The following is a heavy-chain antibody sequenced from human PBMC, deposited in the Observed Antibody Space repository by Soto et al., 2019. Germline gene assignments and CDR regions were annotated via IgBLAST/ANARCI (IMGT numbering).Heavy chain of an antibody. Sequence: GGSLRLSCAASGFTFSSYGMHWVRQAPGKGLEWVAVISYDGSNKYYAFSVKGRFTIYRDNSKNKLYLLTNSLSAEDTAVYYCAKLDSSGNYYRDYYYYGMDGCGQGTTVTV. J-gene: IGHJ6*02. D-gene: IGHD3-22*01. CDR2: ISYDGSNK. CDR3: AKLDSSGNYYRDYYYYGMDG. V-gene: IGHV3-30*18. CDR1: GFTFSSYG.